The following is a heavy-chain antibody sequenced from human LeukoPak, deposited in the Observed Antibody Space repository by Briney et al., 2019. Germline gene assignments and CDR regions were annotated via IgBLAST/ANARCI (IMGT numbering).Heavy chain of an antibody. J-gene: IGHJ4*02. CDR1: GGSISSSSYY. Sequence: PSETLSLTCTVSGGSISSSSYYWGWIRQPPGKGLEWIGSIYYSGSTYYNPSLKSRVTISVDTSKNQFSLKLSSVTAADTAVYYCAGLWLPPLFDYWGQGTLVTVSS. CDR3: AGLWLPPLFDY. D-gene: IGHD3-10*01. V-gene: IGHV4-39*07. CDR2: IYYSGST.